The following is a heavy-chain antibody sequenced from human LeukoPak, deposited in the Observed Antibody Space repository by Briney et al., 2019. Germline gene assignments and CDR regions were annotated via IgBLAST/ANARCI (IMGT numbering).Heavy chain of an antibody. CDR3: ARGNSGYDLFDY. Sequence: PGRSLRLSCAASGFTFSPYALHWVRQTPGKGLEWVEVISFDGGSNKYYADPVKGRFTISRDDSKNTLYLQMNSLRAEDTAVYYCARGNSGYDLFDYWGQGTLVTVSS. CDR1: GFTFSPYA. D-gene: IGHD5-12*01. V-gene: IGHV3-30*04. J-gene: IGHJ4*02. CDR2: ISFDGGSNK.